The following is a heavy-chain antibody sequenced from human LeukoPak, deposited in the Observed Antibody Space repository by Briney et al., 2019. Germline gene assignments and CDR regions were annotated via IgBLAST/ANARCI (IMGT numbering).Heavy chain of an antibody. D-gene: IGHD5-12*01. CDR1: GGSISSSNW. Sequence: SETLSLTCAVSGGSISSSNWWSWVRQPPGKGLEWIGEIYHSGSTNYNPSLKSRVTISVDKSKNQFSLKLSSVTAADTAVYYCGGPRGYLSGAFDIWGQGTMVTVSS. V-gene: IGHV4-4*02. CDR2: IYHSGST. CDR3: GGPRGYLSGAFDI. J-gene: IGHJ3*02.